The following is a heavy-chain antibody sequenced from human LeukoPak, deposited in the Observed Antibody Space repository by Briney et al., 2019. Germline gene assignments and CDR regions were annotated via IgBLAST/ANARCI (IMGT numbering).Heavy chain of an antibody. J-gene: IGHJ3*02. CDR2: IHFTGTT. CDR1: GGSIRSNTNFWGWNSSNY. CDR3: ARQRDTASVGAFDI. V-gene: IGHV4-39*01. Sequence: SETLSLTCTVSGGSIRSNTNFWGWNSSNYWGWIRQPPGKGLEWIGSIHFTGTTYCNPSLQSRLTISVDASNNQFSLKMTSVTATDTALYYCARQRDTASVGAFDIWGQGTMVTVSS. D-gene: IGHD5-18*01.